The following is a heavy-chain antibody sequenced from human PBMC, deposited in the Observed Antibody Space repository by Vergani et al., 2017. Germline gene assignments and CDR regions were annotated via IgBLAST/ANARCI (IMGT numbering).Heavy chain of an antibody. CDR2: IYSGGST. CDR3: ARVRWDYDFWSGYLFDY. V-gene: IGHV3-66*01. Sequence: EVQLVESGGGLVQPGGSLRLSCAASGFTVSSNYMSWVRQAPGKGLEWVSVIYSGGSTYYADSVKGRFTISRDKSKNTLYHQMNSLRAEDTAVYYCARVRWDYDFWSGYLFDYWGQGTLVTVSS. J-gene: IGHJ4*02. D-gene: IGHD3-3*01. CDR1: GFTVSSNY.